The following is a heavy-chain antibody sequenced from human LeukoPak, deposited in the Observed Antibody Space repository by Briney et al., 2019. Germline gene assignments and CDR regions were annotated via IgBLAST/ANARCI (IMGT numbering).Heavy chain of an antibody. D-gene: IGHD3-3*01. CDR1: GGSISSSNYY. Sequence: PSETLSLTCIVSGGSISSSNYYWGWIRQPPGKGLEWIGSLYYSGSTYYSPSLKRRLTVSIDTSKNQLSLKLNSVTAADTAVYYCARGHDSKMFGEVIKSRTRWFDPWGQGTLVTVSS. J-gene: IGHJ5*02. CDR3: ARGHDSKMFGEVIKSRTRWFDP. CDR2: LYYSGST. V-gene: IGHV4-39*07.